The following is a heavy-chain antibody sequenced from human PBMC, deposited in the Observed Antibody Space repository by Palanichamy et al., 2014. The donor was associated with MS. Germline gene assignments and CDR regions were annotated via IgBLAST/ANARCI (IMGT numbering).Heavy chain of an antibody. D-gene: IGHD1-14*01. Sequence: QVQLVESGGGLVKPGRSLRLSCAASGFIFSDYYMAWIRQTPGKGPQWVSFISGGGDTIYYADSVRGRFTISRYNAKKSPYLQMNSLRVEDTAIYYRARVRASPELWFDSWGQGTLVSVSS. CDR1: GFIFSDYY. CDR2: ISGGGDTI. CDR3: ARVRASPELWFDS. J-gene: IGHJ5*01. V-gene: IGHV3-11*01.